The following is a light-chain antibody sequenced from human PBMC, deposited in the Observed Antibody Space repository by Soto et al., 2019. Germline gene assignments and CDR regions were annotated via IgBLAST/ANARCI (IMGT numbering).Light chain of an antibody. Sequence: IVLTQSPGTVSLSPGERATLSCRASQTGSSSYLAWYQQKPGQAPRLLIYGASTRATGIPDRCSGSGSGTDFTLTISRLDPEDSAVYFCQHYGSSQWTFGQWTFGQGTKVEIK. CDR2: GAS. J-gene: IGKJ1*01. CDR1: QTGSSSY. CDR3: QHYGSSQWTFGQWT. V-gene: IGKV3-20*01.